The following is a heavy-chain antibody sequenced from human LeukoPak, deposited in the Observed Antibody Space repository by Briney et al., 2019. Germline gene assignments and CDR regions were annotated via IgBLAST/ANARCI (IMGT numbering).Heavy chain of an antibody. Sequence: PSETLSLTCTVSGGSISSSSHYWGWIRQPPGEGLEWIGRIYYSGTTYYSPSLQSRVIISVDTSKNQFSLKLSSVTAADTAVYYCARDTKFTVVTPLTYYYYYYMDVWGKGTTVTVSS. CDR3: ARDTKFTVVTPLTYYYYYYMDV. J-gene: IGHJ6*03. CDR1: GGSISSSSHY. V-gene: IGHV4-39*07. D-gene: IGHD4-23*01. CDR2: IYYSGTT.